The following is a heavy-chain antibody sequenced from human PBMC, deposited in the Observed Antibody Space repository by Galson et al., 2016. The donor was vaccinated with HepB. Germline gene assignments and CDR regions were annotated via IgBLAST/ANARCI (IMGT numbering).Heavy chain of an antibody. D-gene: IGHD3-16*01. J-gene: IGHJ6*02. CDR1: GDSLTSSNYY. CDR2: IYFGGTT. Sequence: SETLSLTCTVSGDSLTSSNYYWGWIRQPPGEGLQWIGSIYFGGTTSSTPSLKSRLTISVDTSKNQFSLKLSSVTAADTAVYYCVRHAPRSGGLGFLCALDGWGPGTTVTVSS. V-gene: IGHV4-39*01. CDR3: VRHAPRSGGLGFLCALDG.